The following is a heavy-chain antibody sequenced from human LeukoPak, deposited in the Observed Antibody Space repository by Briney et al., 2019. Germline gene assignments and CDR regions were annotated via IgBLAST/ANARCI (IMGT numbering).Heavy chain of an antibody. CDR1: GGSFSTYQ. CDR3: ARKALWGSYYNY. V-gene: IGHV4-34*01. D-gene: IGHD3-10*01. CDR2: INHSGST. Sequence: SETLSLTCAVYGGSFSTYQWSWIRQPPGKGLEWIGEINHSGSTNYNPSLRSRGTISVDTSKNQFSLKLSSVTAADTAVYYCARKALWGSYYNYWGQGTLVTVSS. J-gene: IGHJ4*02.